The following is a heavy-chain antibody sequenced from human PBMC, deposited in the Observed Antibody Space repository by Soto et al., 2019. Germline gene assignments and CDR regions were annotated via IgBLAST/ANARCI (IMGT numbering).Heavy chain of an antibody. CDR2: IDYTWST. Sequence: QTRRPSCPVSGASISSGGDYGSWIRQHPGKGLEWIGYIDYTWSTYYNPSLKSRVTVSVDTSKNQFSLKLSSVTAADTAAYYCARGSRGYYDSTEAGSFDIWGQGKTITV. J-gene: IGHJ3*02. V-gene: IGHV4-31*03. CDR3: ARGSRGYYDSTEAGSFDI. D-gene: IGHD3-22*01. CDR1: GASISSGGDY.